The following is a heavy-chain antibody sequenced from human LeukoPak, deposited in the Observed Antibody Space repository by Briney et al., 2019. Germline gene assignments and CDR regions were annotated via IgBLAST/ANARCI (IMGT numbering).Heavy chain of an antibody. Sequence: GGSLRLSCAASGFTFSGYAMNWVRQAPGKGLEWISYISGDSSQIFYADSVKGRLTTSRDNAKNSLHLQMSSPRVEDTALYYCVRDQGAPDYWGQGTLLTVSS. CDR1: GFTFSGYA. J-gene: IGHJ4*02. CDR3: VRDQGAPDY. V-gene: IGHV3-48*01. D-gene: IGHD1-26*01. CDR2: ISGDSSQI.